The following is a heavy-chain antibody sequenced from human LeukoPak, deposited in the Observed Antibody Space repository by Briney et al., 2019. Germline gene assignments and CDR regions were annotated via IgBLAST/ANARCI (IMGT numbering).Heavy chain of an antibody. D-gene: IGHD7-27*01. CDR2: ISGRGGTT. CDR1: GFPFSTYG. CDR3: AKDGDGIQYFYS. Sequence: PGGSLRLSCTASGFPFSTYGMSWVRQAPGKGLEWVSVISGRGGTTYYAASVKGRFTISGDNSKNTLFLQMNTLRAEDTALYYCAKDGDGIQYFYSWGQGTLVTVSS. J-gene: IGHJ4*02. V-gene: IGHV3-23*01.